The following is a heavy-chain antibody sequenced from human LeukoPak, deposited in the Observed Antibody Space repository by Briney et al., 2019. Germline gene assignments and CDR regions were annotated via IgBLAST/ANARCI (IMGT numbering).Heavy chain of an antibody. V-gene: IGHV4-4*07. J-gene: IGHJ4*02. CDR3: ASARSEYSNLGY. CDR2: IYTSGST. D-gene: IGHD4-11*01. Sequence: SENLSLTCTGSGGSISSYYWSWIRQPAGKGLEWIGRIYTSGSTNYNPSLKSRVTMSVDTSKNQFSLKLSSVTAADTAVYYCASARSEYSNLGYWGQGTLVTVSS. CDR1: GGSISSYY.